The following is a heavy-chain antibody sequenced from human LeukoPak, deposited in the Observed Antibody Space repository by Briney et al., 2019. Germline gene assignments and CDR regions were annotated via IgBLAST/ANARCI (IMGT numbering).Heavy chain of an antibody. CDR2: ISYDGSNK. CDR1: GFTFSSYA. V-gene: IGHV3-30*04. Sequence: QPGGSLRLSCAASGFTFSSYAMHWIRQAPGKGLEWVAVISYDGSNKYYADSVKGRFTISRDNSKNTLYLQMNSLRAEDTAVYYCARDGVTMVRGVTAFDIWGQGTMVTVSS. CDR3: ARDGVTMVRGVTAFDI. J-gene: IGHJ3*02. D-gene: IGHD3-10*01.